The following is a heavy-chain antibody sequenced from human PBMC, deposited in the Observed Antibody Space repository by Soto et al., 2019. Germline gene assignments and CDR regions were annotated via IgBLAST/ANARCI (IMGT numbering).Heavy chain of an antibody. V-gene: IGHV4-39*01. J-gene: IGHJ4*02. Sequence: SETLSLTCTVSGGSISSSSYYWGWIRQPPGKGLEWIGSIYYSGSTYYNPSLKSRVTISVDTSKNQFSLKLSSVTAADTAVYYCARRSAYDSSGYYSYWGQGNLVTVSS. CDR2: IYYSGST. CDR1: GGSISSSSYY. D-gene: IGHD3-22*01. CDR3: ARRSAYDSSGYYSY.